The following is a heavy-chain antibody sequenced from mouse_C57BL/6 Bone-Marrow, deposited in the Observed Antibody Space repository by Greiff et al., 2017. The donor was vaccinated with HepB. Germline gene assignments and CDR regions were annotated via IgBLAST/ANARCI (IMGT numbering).Heavy chain of an antibody. J-gene: IGHJ3*01. D-gene: IGHD2-5*01. V-gene: IGHV1-26*01. CDR2: INPNNGGT. CDR3: ARGCSNSFAY. CDR1: GYTFTDYY. Sequence: EVQLQQSGPELVKPGASVKISCKASGYTFTDYYMNWVKQSHGKSLEWIGDINPNNGGTSYNQKFKGKATLTVDKSSSTAYMELRSLTSEDSAVYYCARGCSNSFAYWGQGTLVTVSA.